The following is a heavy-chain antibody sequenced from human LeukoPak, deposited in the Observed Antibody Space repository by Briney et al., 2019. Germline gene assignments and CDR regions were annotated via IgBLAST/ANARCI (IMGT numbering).Heavy chain of an antibody. CDR1: GGSISSSSYY. CDR3: ARRSFYDFWSGYYTPGYYFDY. CDR2: IYYSGST. D-gene: IGHD3-3*01. V-gene: IGHV4-39*01. J-gene: IGHJ4*02. Sequence: SETLSLTCTVSGGSISSSSYYWGWIRQPPGKGLEWIGSIYYSGSTYYNPSLKSRVTISVDTSKNQFSLKLSSVTAADTAVYYCARRSFYDFWSGYYTPGYYFDYWGQGTLVTVSS.